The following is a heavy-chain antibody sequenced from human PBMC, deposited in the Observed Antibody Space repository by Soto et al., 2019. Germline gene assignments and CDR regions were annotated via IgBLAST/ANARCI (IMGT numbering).Heavy chain of an antibody. CDR1: GFTVSNNY. CDR2: MYSGGTAT. V-gene: IGHV3-53*01. D-gene: IGHD1-26*01. J-gene: IGHJ4*02. Sequence: EVQLVESGGGLIQPGGSLRLSCAASGFTVSNNYMTWVRQAPGKGLEWVSVMYSGGTATSYADSVKGRFTVSRDNSKNTVSLLLDSLKAADTAVYYCAMGVPVGAIVRFYFDSCGQGTLVTVSS. CDR3: AMGVPVGAIVRFYFDS.